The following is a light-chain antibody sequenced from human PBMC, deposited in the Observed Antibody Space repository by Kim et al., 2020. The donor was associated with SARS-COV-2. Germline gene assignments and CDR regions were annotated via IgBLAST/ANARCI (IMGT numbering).Light chain of an antibody. CDR2: TCN. Sequence: GQKVAISCSGRKSNIGDNYVYWYQQLPGRAPKLLIYTCNQRLSGVPDRFSGSKSGTAASLAISGLRSEDEADYYCATWDDSRSGYVFGTGTKVTVL. CDR3: ATWDDSRSGYV. V-gene: IGLV1-47*01. J-gene: IGLJ1*01. CDR1: KSNIGDNY.